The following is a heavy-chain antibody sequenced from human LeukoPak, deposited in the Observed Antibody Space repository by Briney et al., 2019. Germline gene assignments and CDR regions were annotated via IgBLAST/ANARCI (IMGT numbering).Heavy chain of an antibody. J-gene: IGHJ4*02. D-gene: IGHD3-22*01. CDR3: AGRYDSSGYPLH. CDR2: IYSGGTT. V-gene: IGHV3-53*01. Sequence: GSLRLSCAASGFTFSSYAMHWVRQAPGKGLEWVSVIYSGGTTYYADSIKGRFTISRDNSKNTLYLQMNSLRAEDTAVYYCAGRYDSSGYPLHWGQGTLVTVSS. CDR1: GFTFSSYA.